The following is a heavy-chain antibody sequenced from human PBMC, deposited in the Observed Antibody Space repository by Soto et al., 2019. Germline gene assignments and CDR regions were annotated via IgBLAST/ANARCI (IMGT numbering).Heavy chain of an antibody. Sequence: EVPVVESGGGLVQPGGSLRLSCAASGFIFNTYWMHWVRQAPGKGLVWISRINSDGSIADYADSVRGRITISRDNTKNTVYLQMNSLRVEDTAVYYCARAKASGTSALGPWGQGTLVTVSA. CDR1: GFIFNTYW. D-gene: IGHD3-10*01. CDR2: INSDGSIA. CDR3: ARAKASGTSALGP. V-gene: IGHV3-74*01. J-gene: IGHJ5*02.